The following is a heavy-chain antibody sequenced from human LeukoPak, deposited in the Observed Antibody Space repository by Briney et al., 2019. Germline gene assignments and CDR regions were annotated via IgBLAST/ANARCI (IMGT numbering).Heavy chain of an antibody. Sequence: GGSLRLSCAASGFTFSDYYMSWIRQAPGKGLEWVSYISTSGRSTNYAESVKGRFTISRDNAKNSLYLQMNSLRVDDTAVYYCARDVTGALDYWGQGTLVTVSS. V-gene: IGHV3-11*05. D-gene: IGHD7-27*01. CDR1: GFTFSDYY. CDR2: ISTSGRST. J-gene: IGHJ4*02. CDR3: ARDVTGALDY.